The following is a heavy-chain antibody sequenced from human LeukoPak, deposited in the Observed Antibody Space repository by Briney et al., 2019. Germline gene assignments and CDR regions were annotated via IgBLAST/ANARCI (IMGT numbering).Heavy chain of an antibody. V-gene: IGHV1-18*01. CDR2: ISAYNRKT. Sequence: ASVKVSCKASGYTFTSYGMTWVRQAPGHGLEWMGWISAYNRKTNYAQKLQGRVTMTTDTSTSTAYMELRSLRSDDTAAYYCARQVDIGMALPDYWGQGTLVTVSS. CDR3: ARQVDIGMALPDY. D-gene: IGHD5-18*01. CDR1: GYTFTSYG. J-gene: IGHJ4*02.